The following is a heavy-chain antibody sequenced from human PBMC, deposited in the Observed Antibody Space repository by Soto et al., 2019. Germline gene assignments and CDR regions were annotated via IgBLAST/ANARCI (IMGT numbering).Heavy chain of an antibody. CDR3: ARRDCSSTSCYNYFDY. Sequence: PSETLSLTCTVSGGSISSSSYYWGWIRQPPGKGLEWIGSIYYSGSTYYNPSLKSRVTISVDTSKNQFSLKLSSVTAADTAVYYCARRDCSSTSCYNYFDYWGQGTLVTVSS. V-gene: IGHV4-39*01. CDR2: IYYSGST. CDR1: GGSISSSSYY. J-gene: IGHJ4*02. D-gene: IGHD2-2*02.